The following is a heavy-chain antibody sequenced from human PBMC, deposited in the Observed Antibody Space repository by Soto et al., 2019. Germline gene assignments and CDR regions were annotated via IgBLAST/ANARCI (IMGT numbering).Heavy chain of an antibody. CDR3: ATSIGALSEN. CDR1: GFTFTSYA. Sequence: EVRLVESGGGFAQIGGSLRLSCVTSGFTFTSYAMTWVRQVPGMGLEWVSAITESGNGTFYADSVRGRFTISRDNSKSTLFLQINSLRADDTALYFCATSIGALSENWGQEILVTVS. V-gene: IGHV3-23*04. CDR2: ITESGNGT. D-gene: IGHD3-16*01. J-gene: IGHJ4*02.